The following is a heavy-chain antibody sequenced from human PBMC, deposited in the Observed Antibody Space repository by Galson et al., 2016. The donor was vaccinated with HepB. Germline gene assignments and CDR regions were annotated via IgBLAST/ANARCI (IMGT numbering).Heavy chain of an antibody. CDR2: IAWDDDK. J-gene: IGHJ3*02. V-gene: IGHV2-70*01. D-gene: IGHD1-1*01. CDR1: GFSLSTGGMS. Sequence: PALVKPTQTLTLTCAFSGFSLSTGGMSVSWIRQPPGKALEWLALIAWDDDKFYSPSLQTRLTISKDTSKNQVVLRMTNMDPADTATYYCARIHLTTGRMDAFDIWGQGTMVTVSS. CDR3: ARIHLTTGRMDAFDI.